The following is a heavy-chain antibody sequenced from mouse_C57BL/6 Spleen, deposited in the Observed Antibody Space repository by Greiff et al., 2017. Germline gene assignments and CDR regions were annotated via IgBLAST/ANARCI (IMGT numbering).Heavy chain of an antibody. D-gene: IGHD2-5*01. Sequence: QVHVKQSGAELVRPGASVTLSCKASGYTFTDYEMHWVKQTPVHGLEWIGAIDPETGGTAYNQKFKGKAILTADKSSSTAYMELRSLTSEDSAVYYCTRGNSNLRAMDYWGQGTSVTVSS. J-gene: IGHJ4*01. CDR2: IDPETGGT. CDR1: GYTFTDYE. V-gene: IGHV1-15*01. CDR3: TRGNSNLRAMDY.